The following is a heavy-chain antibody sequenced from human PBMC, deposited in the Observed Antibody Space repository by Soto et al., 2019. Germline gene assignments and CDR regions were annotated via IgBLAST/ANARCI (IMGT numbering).Heavy chain of an antibody. Sequence: QVQLVQSGADVKKPGASVKVSCKASGYTLTSYYMHWVRQAPGHGLEWMGMINPSDGRTNYAQTFQGRVTMTRDTSTSTVYMEVSSLTSEDTAVYYCARGTGAASENTIDYWGQGTLVTVSS. V-gene: IGHV1-46*01. D-gene: IGHD1-1*01. CDR2: INPSDGRT. CDR1: GYTLTSYY. CDR3: ARGTGAASENTIDY. J-gene: IGHJ4*02.